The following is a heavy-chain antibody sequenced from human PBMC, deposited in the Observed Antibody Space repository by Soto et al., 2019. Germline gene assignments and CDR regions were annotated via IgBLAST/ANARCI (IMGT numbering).Heavy chain of an antibody. CDR1: GFTFSSHA. V-gene: IGHV3-30-3*01. CDR2: ISSDGSNK. J-gene: IGHJ4*02. CDR3: ARDDEGGSDCDLGD. Sequence: QVQLVESGGGVVQPGRSLRLSCAVSGFTFSSHAMHWVRQAPGKGLEWVTLISSDGSNKYYADSVKGRFTTSRDNSKNTIYLQMNSLRVEDTAVYYCARDDEGGSDCDLGDWGQGALVTVSS. D-gene: IGHD1-26*01.